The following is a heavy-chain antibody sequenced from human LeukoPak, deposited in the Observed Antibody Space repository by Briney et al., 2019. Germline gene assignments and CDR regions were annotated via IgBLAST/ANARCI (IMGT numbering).Heavy chain of an antibody. CDR1: GFTFRNAW. D-gene: IGHD2-2*01. J-gene: IGHJ4*02. CDR2: IKSKTDGWTT. CDR3: TTDLALAAKVDY. V-gene: IGHV3-15*01. Sequence: GGSLLLSCSASGFTFRNAWMSWVRQAPGKGLEWVGRIKSKTDGWTTDYAAAVKGRVPIPRDGSNSTLYPQMNSQKTGGIAVYYCTTDLALAAKVDYWGEGTLVTVSS.